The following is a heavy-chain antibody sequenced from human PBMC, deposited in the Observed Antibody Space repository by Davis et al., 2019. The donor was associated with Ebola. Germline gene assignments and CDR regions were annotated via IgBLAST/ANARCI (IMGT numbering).Heavy chain of an antibody. CDR1: GFTFSSYW. Sequence: GESLKISCAASGFTFSSYWMSWVRQAPGKGLEWVANIKQDGSEKYYVDSVKGRFTISRDNAKNSLYLQMNSLRAEDTAVYYCARVAGYSSSWYSDYYYYYGMDVWGQGTTVTVSS. J-gene: IGHJ6*02. D-gene: IGHD6-13*01. CDR2: IKQDGSEK. V-gene: IGHV3-7*03. CDR3: ARVAGYSSSWYSDYYYYYGMDV.